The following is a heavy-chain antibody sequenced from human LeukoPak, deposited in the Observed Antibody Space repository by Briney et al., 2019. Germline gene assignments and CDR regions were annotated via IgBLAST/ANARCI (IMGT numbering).Heavy chain of an antibody. CDR2: INPNSGGT. CDR3: AREADCSSTSCYGVDFDP. J-gene: IGHJ5*02. CDR1: GYTFTGYY. D-gene: IGHD2-2*01. V-gene: IGHV1-2*02. Sequence: ASVKVSCKASGYTFTGYYMHWVRQAPGQGLEWMGWINPNSGGTNYAQKFQGRVTMTRDTSISTAYMELSRLRSDDTAVYYCAREADCSSTSCYGVDFDPWGQGTLVTVSS.